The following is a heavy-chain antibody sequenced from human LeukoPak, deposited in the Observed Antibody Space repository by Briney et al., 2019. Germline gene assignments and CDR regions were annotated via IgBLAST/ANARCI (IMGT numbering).Heavy chain of an antibody. CDR2: IRYDGSNK. CDR1: GFTFSSYG. Sequence: PGGSLRLSRAASGFTFSSYGMHWVRQAPGKGLEWVAFIRYDGSNKYYADSVKGRFTISRDNSKNTLYLQMNSLRAEDTAVYYCAKAGTYCSSTSCSFDYWGQGTLVTVSS. D-gene: IGHD2-2*01. CDR3: AKAGTYCSSTSCSFDY. V-gene: IGHV3-30*02. J-gene: IGHJ4*02.